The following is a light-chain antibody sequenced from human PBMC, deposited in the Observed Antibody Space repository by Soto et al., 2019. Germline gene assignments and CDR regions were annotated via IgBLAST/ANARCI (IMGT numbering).Light chain of an antibody. CDR1: QSVSNSY. CDR2: GAS. J-gene: IGKJ1*01. V-gene: IGKV3-20*01. CDR3: QQYGSSPWT. Sequence: EIVLTQSPGILSLSPGERATLSCRASQSVSNSYLAWYQQKPGQAPRPLISGASRRATGVPDRFSGSGSGTDFTLTISRLEPEDFAVYYCQQYGSSPWTFGQGTKV.